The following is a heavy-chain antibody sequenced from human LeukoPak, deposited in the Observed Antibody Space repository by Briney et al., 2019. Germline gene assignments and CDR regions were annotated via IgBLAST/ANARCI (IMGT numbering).Heavy chain of an antibody. J-gene: IGHJ3*02. V-gene: IGHV4-34*01. CDR1: GGSFSGYY. Sequence: SSETLSLTCAVYGGSFSGYYWSWIRQPPGKGLEWIGEINHSGSTNYNPSLKSRVTISVDTSKNQFSLKLSSVTAADTAVYYCARGVPNYYGSGTHAFDIWGQGTMVTVSS. D-gene: IGHD3-10*01. CDR2: INHSGST. CDR3: ARGVPNYYGSGTHAFDI.